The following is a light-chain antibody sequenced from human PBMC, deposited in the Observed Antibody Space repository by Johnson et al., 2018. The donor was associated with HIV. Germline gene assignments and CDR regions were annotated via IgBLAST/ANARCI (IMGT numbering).Light chain of an antibody. J-gene: IGLJ1*01. Sequence: QSVLTQPPSVSAAPVQKVTISCSGSSSNIGNNYVSWYQQFPGTAPKLVIYDHNKRPSGIPDRFSGSKSGTSATLAITGLQTGDEADYYCGAWDSSLSAYVFGTGTQVTVL. CDR1: SSNIGNNY. CDR3: GAWDSSLSAYV. CDR2: DHN. V-gene: IGLV1-51*01.